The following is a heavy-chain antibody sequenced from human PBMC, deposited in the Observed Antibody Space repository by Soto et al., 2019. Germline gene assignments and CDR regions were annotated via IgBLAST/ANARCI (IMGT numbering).Heavy chain of an antibody. CDR3: XXXXXXXXXXXXXWFDP. J-gene: IGHJ5*02. CDR2: ISGYNGNT. V-gene: IGHV1-18*01. CDR1: GYTFTSYG. Sequence: QVQLVQSGAEVKKPGASVRVSCKASGYTFTSYGISWVRQAPGQGLEWMGWISGYNGNTNYAQKLQGRVTMTKDTXTXXXXXXXXXXXXXXXXXXXXXXXXXXXXXXXXXWFDPWGQGTLVTVSS.